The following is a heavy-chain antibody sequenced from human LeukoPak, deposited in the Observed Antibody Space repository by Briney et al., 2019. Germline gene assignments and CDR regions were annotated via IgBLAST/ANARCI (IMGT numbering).Heavy chain of an antibody. CDR2: ITRSASPM. CDR3: ARSYYDNSGYYRH. CDR1: GFTFNLYT. V-gene: IGHV3-21*01. J-gene: IGHJ1*01. D-gene: IGHD3-22*01. Sequence: KPGGSLRLSCVTSGFTFNLYTMNWVRQAPGKGLEWVSSITRSASPMYYADSVKGRFTISRDNARNSLYLQMNRLRDEDTAVYYCARSYYDNSGYYRHWGQGTLVSVSS.